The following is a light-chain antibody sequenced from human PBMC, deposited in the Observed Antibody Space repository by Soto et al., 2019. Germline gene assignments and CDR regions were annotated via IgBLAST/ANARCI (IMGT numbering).Light chain of an antibody. CDR2: HVT. J-gene: IGLJ6*01. CDR3: CSLTTSHTYV. Sequence: QSVLTQPASVSGSPGQSITISCTGTSSDIGHYDYVSWYQQHPGKAPKLLLYHVTYPPSGVSNRYSGSKSGDSASLTISGLQACDEADYYCCSLTTSHTYVLGSGPTQTV. V-gene: IGLV2-14*03. CDR1: SSDIGHYDY.